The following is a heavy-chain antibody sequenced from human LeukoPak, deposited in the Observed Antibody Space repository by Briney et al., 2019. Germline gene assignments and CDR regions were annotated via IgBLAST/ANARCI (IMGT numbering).Heavy chain of an antibody. V-gene: IGHV4-34*01. CDR3: ARVNYGSVDY. CDR1: GGSFSGYY. Sequence: SETLSLTCAVYGGSFSGYYWSWIRQPPGKGLEWIGEINHSGSTNYNPSLKSRVTISVDTSKNQFSLKLSSVTAADTAVYYCARVNYGSVDYWGQGTLVTVSS. D-gene: IGHD4-17*01. J-gene: IGHJ4*02. CDR2: INHSGST.